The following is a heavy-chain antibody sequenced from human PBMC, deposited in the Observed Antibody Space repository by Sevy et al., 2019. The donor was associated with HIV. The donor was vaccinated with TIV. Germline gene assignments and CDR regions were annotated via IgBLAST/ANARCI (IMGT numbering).Heavy chain of an antibody. V-gene: IGHV3-30-3*01. Sequence: GGSLRLSCAASGFTFSSYAMHWVRQAPGKGLEWVAVISYDGSNKYYADSVKGRFTISRDNSKNTLYLQMNSLRAEDTAVYYCARDGGYSGYDEGEGAFDICGQGTMVTVS. CDR3: ARDGGYSGYDEGEGAFDI. D-gene: IGHD5-12*01. CDR2: ISYDGSNK. CDR1: GFTFSSYA. J-gene: IGHJ3*02.